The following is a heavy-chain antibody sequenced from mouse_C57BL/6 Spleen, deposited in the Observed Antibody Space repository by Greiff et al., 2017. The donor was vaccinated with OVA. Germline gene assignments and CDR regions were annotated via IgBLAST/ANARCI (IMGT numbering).Heavy chain of an antibody. Sequence: LVESGPELVKPGASVKISCKASGYAFSSSWMNWVKQRPGKGLEWIGRIYPGDGDTNDNGKFKGKATLTADKSSSTAYMQLSSLTSEDSAVYFCARSQDDYYGSSSYAMDYWGQGTSVTVSS. CDR3: ARSQDDYYGSSSYAMDY. J-gene: IGHJ4*01. D-gene: IGHD1-1*01. CDR1: GYAFSSSW. CDR2: IYPGDGDT. V-gene: IGHV1-82*01.